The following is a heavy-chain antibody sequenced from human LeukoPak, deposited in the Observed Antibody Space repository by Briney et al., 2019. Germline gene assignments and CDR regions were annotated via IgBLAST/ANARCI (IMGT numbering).Heavy chain of an antibody. D-gene: IGHD3-22*01. V-gene: IGHV4-34*01. CDR1: GGSFSGYY. CDR2: INHSGST. Sequence: TSETLSLTCAVYGGSFSGYYWSWIRQPPGKGLEWIGEINHSGSTNYNPSLKSRVTISVDTSKNQFSLKLSSVTAADTAVYYCARIRSLYDSSGYYKNYYYYYYMDVWGKGTTVTVSS. CDR3: ARIRSLYDSSGYYKNYYYYYYMDV. J-gene: IGHJ6*03.